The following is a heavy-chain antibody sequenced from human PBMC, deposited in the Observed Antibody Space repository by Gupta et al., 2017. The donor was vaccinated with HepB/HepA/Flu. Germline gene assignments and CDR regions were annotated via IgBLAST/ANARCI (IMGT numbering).Heavy chain of an antibody. CDR1: GGSIRSYY. CDR3: ARDLEEAYDSSGYRYYYYYMDV. D-gene: IGHD3-22*01. Sequence: QVQLQESGPGLVKPSETLSLTCTVSGGSIRSYYWSWIRQPAGKGLEWIGRIYTSGSTKYNPSLKGRVTLSVDTSNNQLSLDLKSVTAADTAVYYCARDLEEAYDSSGYRYYYYYMDVWGEGTTVTVSS. CDR2: IYTSGST. J-gene: IGHJ6*03. V-gene: IGHV4-4*07.